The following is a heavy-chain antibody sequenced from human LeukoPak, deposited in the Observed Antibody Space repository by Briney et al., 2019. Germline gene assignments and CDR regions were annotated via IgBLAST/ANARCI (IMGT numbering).Heavy chain of an antibody. CDR3: ARESNGGYGFDY. J-gene: IGHJ4*02. Sequence: SGVTVSRKSSGYMFTSHGIHWLRQAPGQGLEWMGWISALNGNTNSMREFLGRVTMTRDTSASTAYMAVRSLKSDDTAVYYCARESNGGYGFDYWGQGTPVTVAS. V-gene: IGHV1-18*01. CDR1: GYMFTSHG. D-gene: IGHD2-8*01. CDR2: ISALNGNT.